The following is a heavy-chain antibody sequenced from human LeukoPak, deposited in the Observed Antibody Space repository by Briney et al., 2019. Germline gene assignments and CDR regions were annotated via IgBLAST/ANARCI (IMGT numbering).Heavy chain of an antibody. Sequence: PSETLSLTCTVSGGSISSSSYYWGWIRQPPGKGLEWIGSIYYSGSTYYNPSLKSRVTISVDTSKNQFSLKLSSVTAADTAVYYCARLWHYYGSGSYYNGKRVFDYWGQGTLVTVSS. CDR3: ARLWHYYGSGSYYNGKRVFDY. J-gene: IGHJ4*02. CDR1: GGSISSSSYY. D-gene: IGHD3-10*01. CDR2: IYYSGST. V-gene: IGHV4-39*01.